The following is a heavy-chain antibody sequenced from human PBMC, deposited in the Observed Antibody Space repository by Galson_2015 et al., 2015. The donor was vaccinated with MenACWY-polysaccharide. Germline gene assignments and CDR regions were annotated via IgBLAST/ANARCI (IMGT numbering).Heavy chain of an antibody. Sequence: SLRLSCAASGFTFSSYWMTWVRQAPGKGLEWVANIKKDGSEKYYVDSVKGRFTISRDNSKNSLYLQMHSLRAEDTAVYSCARGHYGMDVSRQGTTVTVSS. J-gene: IGHJ6*02. V-gene: IGHV3-7*01. CDR1: GFTFSSYW. CDR3: ARGHYGMDV. CDR2: IKKDGSEK.